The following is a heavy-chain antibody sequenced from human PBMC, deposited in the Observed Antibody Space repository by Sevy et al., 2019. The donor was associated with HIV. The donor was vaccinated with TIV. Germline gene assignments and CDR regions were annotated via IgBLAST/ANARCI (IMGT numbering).Heavy chain of an antibody. J-gene: IGHJ4*02. Sequence: GGSLRLSCAASGFTFSSYSMNWVRQAPGKGLEWVSYISSSSSTIYYADSVKDRFTISRDNAKNSLYSQMNSLRDEDTAVYDWARDYRIESTVIPNYFDYWGQGTLVTVSS. CDR2: ISSSSSTI. V-gene: IGHV3-48*02. CDR1: GFTFSSYS. CDR3: ARDYRIESTVIPNYFDY. D-gene: IGHD4-4*01.